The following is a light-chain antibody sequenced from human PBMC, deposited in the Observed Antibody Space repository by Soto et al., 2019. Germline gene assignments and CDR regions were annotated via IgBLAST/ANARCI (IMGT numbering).Light chain of an antibody. V-gene: IGKV1-5*03. CDR2: KAS. CDR3: QQYNRYSGT. J-gene: IGKJ1*01. CDR1: QSISGW. Sequence: DIQMTKSPSTMYASVGDRVTINCRASQSISGWLAWCQQKPWKAPKLLIFKASSLETVVPSRFSGIGSGTGFNLTISSLQPDDFATYYCQQYNRYSGTFGQGTMVEIK.